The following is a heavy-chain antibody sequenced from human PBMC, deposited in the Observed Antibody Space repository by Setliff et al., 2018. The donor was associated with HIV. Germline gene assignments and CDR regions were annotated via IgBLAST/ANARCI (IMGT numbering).Heavy chain of an antibody. J-gene: IGHJ6*03. CDR2: INTATGDT. D-gene: IGHD1-26*01. CDR1: GYTFTNYA. V-gene: IGHV1-3*04. Sequence: ASVKVSCKTSGYTFTNYAIHWVRQAPGQSLEWMGWINTATGDTKYSERFRDRITIFRDTSANTAYVDLGSLRSEDTAVYYCARQRNSGTFYYSYYYMDVWGKGTTVTVSS. CDR3: ARQRNSGTFYYSYYYMDV.